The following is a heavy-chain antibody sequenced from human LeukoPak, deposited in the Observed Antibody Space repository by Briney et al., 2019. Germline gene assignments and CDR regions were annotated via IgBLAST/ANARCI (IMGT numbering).Heavy chain of an antibody. V-gene: IGHV4-59*01. CDR3: AREGQWLDY. Sequence: PSETLSLTCTVSGGSISSYYWTWIRQPPGKGLEWIGYIYYSGSTNYNPSLKSRVTISVDTSKNQFSLKLSSVTAADTAVYYCAREGQWLDYWGQGTLVTVSS. J-gene: IGHJ4*02. D-gene: IGHD6-19*01. CDR1: GGSISSYY. CDR2: IYYSGST.